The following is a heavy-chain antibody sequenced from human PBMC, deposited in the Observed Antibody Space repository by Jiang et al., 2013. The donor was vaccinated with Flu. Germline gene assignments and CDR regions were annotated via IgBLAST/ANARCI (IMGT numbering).Heavy chain of an antibody. D-gene: IGHD5-12*01. V-gene: IGHV2-5*01. CDR1: GFSFTTTTTGAA. Sequence: TQTLTLTCTFSGFSFTTTTTGAAVGWIRQPPGKALEWLALIFWNDDKRYNLSLKNRLTVTKDTSKNLVVLTMSNMDAVDTATYFCAHGYIVTTGDAFDIWGQGTMVTVSS. CDR2: IFWNDDK. J-gene: IGHJ3*02. CDR3: AHGYIVTTGDAFDI.